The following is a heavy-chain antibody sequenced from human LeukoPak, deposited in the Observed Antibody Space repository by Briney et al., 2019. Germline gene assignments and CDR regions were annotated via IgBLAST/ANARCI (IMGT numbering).Heavy chain of an antibody. Sequence: GGSLRLSWAASGFTFSSYWMSWVRQAPGKGLEWVANIKQDGSEKYYVDSVKGRFTISRDNAKNSLYLQMNSLRAEDTAVYYCARERGGDGDPQFVFDYWGQGTLVTVSS. CDR3: ARERGGDGDPQFVFDY. CDR2: IKQDGSEK. D-gene: IGHD4-17*01. CDR1: GFTFSSYW. J-gene: IGHJ4*02. V-gene: IGHV3-7*01.